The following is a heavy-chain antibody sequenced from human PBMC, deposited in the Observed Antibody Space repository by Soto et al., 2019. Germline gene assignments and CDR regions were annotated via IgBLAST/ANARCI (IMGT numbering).Heavy chain of an antibody. J-gene: IGHJ4*02. V-gene: IGHV3-30-3*01. CDR1: AFTFSIYA. CDR3: ARGVKTGTTDY. Sequence: GXSLRLSCEASAFTFSIYAIHWVVQAPGKGLEWVAVISYDGSNKYYADSVKGRFTISRDNSKNTLYLQMNSLRAEDTAVYYCARGVKTGTTDYWGQGTLVTVSS. CDR2: ISYDGSNK. D-gene: IGHD1-7*01.